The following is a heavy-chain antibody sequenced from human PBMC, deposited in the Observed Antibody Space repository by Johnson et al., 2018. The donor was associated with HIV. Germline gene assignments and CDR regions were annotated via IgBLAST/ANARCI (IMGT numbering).Heavy chain of an antibody. Sequence: VQLVESGGGVIRPGGSLRLSCAASGFTFNDYGMSWVRQAPGKGLEWVSGINWNGANTRYADSVKGRFTISRANARNSLYLQMNSLRAEDTALYYCARGFSSGYNDAFDIWGQGTMLTVSS. J-gene: IGHJ3*02. CDR3: ARGFSSGYNDAFDI. CDR2: INWNGANT. CDR1: GFTFNDYG. D-gene: IGHD3-22*01. V-gene: IGHV3-20*04.